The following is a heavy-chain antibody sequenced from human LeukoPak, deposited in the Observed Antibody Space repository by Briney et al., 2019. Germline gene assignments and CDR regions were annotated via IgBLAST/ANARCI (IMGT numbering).Heavy chain of an antibody. D-gene: IGHD4-23*01. V-gene: IGHV5-51*01. J-gene: IGHJ4*02. CDR3: ARLDYGGSEVVDY. Sequence: GESLKTSCKGSGYSFTSHWIGWVRQMPGKGLEWMGIIYPGDSDSRYSPSFQGQVTISADKSIGTAYLQWSSLKASDTAMHYCARLDYGGSEVVDYWGQGTLVTVSS. CDR2: IYPGDSDS. CDR1: GYSFTSHW.